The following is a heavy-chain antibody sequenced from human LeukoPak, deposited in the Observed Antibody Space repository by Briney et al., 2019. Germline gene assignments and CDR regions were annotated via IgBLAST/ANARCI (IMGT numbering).Heavy chain of an antibody. J-gene: IGHJ6*04. CDR3: ARWGVQDFPADV. CDR2: IYYSGST. Sequence: PSETLSLTCTVSGGSISSGDYYWSWIRQPPGKGLEWIGYIYYSGSTYYNPSLKSRVTISVDTSKNQFSLKLSSVTAADTAVYYCARWGVQDFPADVWGKGTTVTVSS. CDR1: GGSISSGDYY. D-gene: IGHD3-16*01. V-gene: IGHV4-30-4*08.